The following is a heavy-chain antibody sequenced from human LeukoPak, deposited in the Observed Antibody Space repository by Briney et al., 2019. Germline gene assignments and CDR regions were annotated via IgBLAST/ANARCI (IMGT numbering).Heavy chain of an antibody. J-gene: IGHJ4*02. CDR1: GLTFSTYS. V-gene: IGHV3-23*01. CDR2: ISASGGET. CDR3: AKDAAGPEY. D-gene: IGHD6-13*01. Sequence: GGSLRLSCVVSGLTFSTYSMTWVRQAPGKGLEWVSGISASGGETWYPDSVKGRFTISRDNSKNTLFLQMNSLRVEGTAIYYCAKDAAGPEYWGQGTLVTVSS.